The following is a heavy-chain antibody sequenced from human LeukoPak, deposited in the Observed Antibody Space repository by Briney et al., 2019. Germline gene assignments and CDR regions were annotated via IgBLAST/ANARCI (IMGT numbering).Heavy chain of an antibody. D-gene: IGHD6-19*01. V-gene: IGHV6-1*01. Sequence: SQTLSLTCAISGDSVSSNSAAWNWIRQSPSRGLEWLGRTYYRSKWYSDYAVYVKSPLTIDPDTSKNQLSLHLNSVTAEDTAVYYCARDSSGWRSIFDYWGQGTLVSVSS. J-gene: IGHJ4*02. CDR3: ARDSSGWRSIFDY. CDR2: TYYRSKWYS. CDR1: GDSVSSNSAA.